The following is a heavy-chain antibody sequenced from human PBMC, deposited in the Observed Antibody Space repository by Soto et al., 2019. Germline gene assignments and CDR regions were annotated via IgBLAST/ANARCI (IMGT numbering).Heavy chain of an antibody. CDR3: AKFLGGIPARPFDS. CDR1: GFTFSDSY. V-gene: IGHV3-11*01. Sequence: QVQLVESGGGLVKPGGSVRLSCAASGFTFSDSYMSWVRQAPGKGLEWVSYISGSAITTSHEDSVKGRFTISRDNGKNSVYLQMDSLRAEDTAVYYCAKFLGGIPARPFDSWGQGTLVTVSS. J-gene: IGHJ4*02. D-gene: IGHD6-6*01. CDR2: ISGSAITT.